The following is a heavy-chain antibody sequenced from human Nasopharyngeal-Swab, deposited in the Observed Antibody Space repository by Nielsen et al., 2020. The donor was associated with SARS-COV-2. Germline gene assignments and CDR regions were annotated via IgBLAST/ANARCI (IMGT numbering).Heavy chain of an antibody. CDR3: ARDRRNLILTGFYDY. CDR2: ISSSSSYI. CDR1: GFTFSSYS. J-gene: IGHJ4*02. Sequence: GVLKISCAASGFTFSSYSMNWVRQAPGKGLEWVSSISSSSSYIYYADSVKGRFTISRDNAKNSLYLQMNSLRAEDTAVYYCARDRRNLILTGFYDYWGQGTLVTVSS. V-gene: IGHV3-21*01. D-gene: IGHD3-9*01.